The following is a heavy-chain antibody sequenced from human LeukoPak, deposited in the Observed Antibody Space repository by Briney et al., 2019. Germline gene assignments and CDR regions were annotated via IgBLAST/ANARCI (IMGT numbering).Heavy chain of an antibody. V-gene: IGHV4-39*07. CDR2: IYYSGST. J-gene: IGHJ6*03. CDR3: ARVDTAMAYYYYYYMDV. D-gene: IGHD5-18*01. Sequence: SETLSLTCTVSGGSISRSSYYWGRIRQPPGKGLEWIGSIYYSGSTCYNPSLKSRVTISVDTSKNQFSLKLSSVTAADTAVYYCARVDTAMAYYYYYYMDVWGKGTTVTVSS. CDR1: GGSISRSSYY.